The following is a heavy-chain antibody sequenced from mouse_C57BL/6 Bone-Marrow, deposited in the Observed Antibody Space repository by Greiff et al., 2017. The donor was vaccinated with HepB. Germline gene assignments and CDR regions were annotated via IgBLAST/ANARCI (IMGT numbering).Heavy chain of an antibody. CDR3: AREGFYYYGSSASYWYFDV. CDR2: IDPSDSYT. J-gene: IGHJ1*03. V-gene: IGHV1-69*01. CDR1: GYTFTSYW. Sequence: QVQLQQPGAELVMPGASVKLSCKASGYTFTSYWMHWVKQRPGQGLEWIGEIDPSDSYTNYNQKFKGKSTLTVDKSSSTAYMQLSSLTSEDSAVYYCAREGFYYYGSSASYWYFDVWGTGTTVTVSS. D-gene: IGHD1-1*01.